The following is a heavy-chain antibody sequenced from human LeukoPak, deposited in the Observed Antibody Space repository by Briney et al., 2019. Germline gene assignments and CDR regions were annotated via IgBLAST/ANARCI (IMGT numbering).Heavy chain of an antibody. D-gene: IGHD2-2*02. CDR3: AREPSLPAAITAPGAFDP. V-gene: IGHV3-21*01. J-gene: IGHJ5*02. Sequence: KPGGSLRLSCAASGFTFSSYSMNWVRQAPGKGLEWVSSITSSSSYIYYADSVKGRFTISRDNAKNSLYLPMNSLRAEDTAIYYCAREPSLPAAITAPGAFDPWGQGTLVTVSS. CDR1: GFTFSSYS. CDR2: ITSSSSYI.